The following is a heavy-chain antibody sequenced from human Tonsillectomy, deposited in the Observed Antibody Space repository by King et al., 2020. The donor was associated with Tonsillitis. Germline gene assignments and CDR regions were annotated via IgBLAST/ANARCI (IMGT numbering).Heavy chain of an antibody. J-gene: IGHJ3*02. V-gene: IGHV1-69*01. CDR2: IIPIFGTA. D-gene: IGHD3-22*01. CDR3: AREEIITMIVVVIIGAFDI. Sequence: VQLVESGAEVKKPGSSVKVSCKASGGTFSSYAISWVRQAPGQGLEWMGGIIPIFGTANYAQKFQGRVTITADESTSTAYMELSSLRSEDTAVYYCAREEIITMIVVVIIGAFDIWGQGTMVTVSS. CDR1: GGTFSSYA.